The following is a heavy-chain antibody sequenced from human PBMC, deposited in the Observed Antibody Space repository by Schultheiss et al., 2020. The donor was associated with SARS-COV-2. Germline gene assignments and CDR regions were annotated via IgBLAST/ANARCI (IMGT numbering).Heavy chain of an antibody. CDR3: ARGGRDSRSLDY. J-gene: IGHJ4*02. V-gene: IGHV3-NL1*01. CDR2: IYSGGST. Sequence: GGSLRLSCAASGFTFSSYGMHWVRQAPGKGLEWVSVIYSGGSTYYADSVKGRFTISRDNSKNTLYLQMNSLRAEDTAVYYCARGGRDSRSLDYWGQGTLVTVSS. D-gene: IGHD3-22*01. CDR1: GFTFSSYG.